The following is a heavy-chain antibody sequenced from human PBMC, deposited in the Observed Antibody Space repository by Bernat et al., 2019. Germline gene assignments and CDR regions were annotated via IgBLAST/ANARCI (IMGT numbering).Heavy chain of an antibody. CDR3: ARYRTTSNWRHFDY. CDR2: INQGGSQE. V-gene: IGHV3-7*03. J-gene: IGHJ4*02. Sequence: VQLVESGGGLVQPGESLRLSCAASGFTFSSYWMSWVRQAPGKGLEWVANINQGGSQENYVDSVKGRFTISRDNAQNSLYLEMTSLRAEDTAVYYCARYRTTSNWRHFDYWGQGTLVTVSS. CDR1: GFTFSSYW. D-gene: IGHD6-13*01.